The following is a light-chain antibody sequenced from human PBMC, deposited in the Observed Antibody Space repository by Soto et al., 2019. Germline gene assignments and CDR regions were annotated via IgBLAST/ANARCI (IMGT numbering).Light chain of an antibody. CDR1: SSNIGSNT. V-gene: IGLV1-44*01. J-gene: IGLJ2*01. Sequence: QSVLTQPPSASGTPGQRVTLSCSGSSSNIGSNTVNWYQQLPGSAPKLLIYSTNQRPSGVPDRFSGSKSGTSASLAISGLQSEDEADYYCAAWDGSLNVVLFGGGTKLTVL. CDR2: STN. CDR3: AAWDGSLNVVL.